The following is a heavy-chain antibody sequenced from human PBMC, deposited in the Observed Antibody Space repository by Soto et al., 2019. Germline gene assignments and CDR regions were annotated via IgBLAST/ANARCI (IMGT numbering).Heavy chain of an antibody. CDR1: GFTFSSYA. D-gene: IGHD6-13*01. J-gene: IGHJ4*02. V-gene: IGHV3-30-3*01. CDR3: ARAPGGISSSFEY. Sequence: QVQLVESGGGVVQPGRSLRLSCAASGFTFSSYAMHWVRQAPGKGLEWVAVISYDGSNKYYADSVKGRFTISRDNSKNTLYLQMNSLRAEDTAVYYCARAPGGISSSFEYWGQGTLVTVSS. CDR2: ISYDGSNK.